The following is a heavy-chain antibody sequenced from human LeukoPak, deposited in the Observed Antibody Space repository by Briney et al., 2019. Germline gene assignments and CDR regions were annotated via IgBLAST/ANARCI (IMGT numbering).Heavy chain of an antibody. Sequence: LRLSCAASGFTFSSYAMHWIRQPPGKGLEWIGYIYYSGSTYYNPSLKSRVTISVDTSKNQFSLKLSSVTAADTGVYYCARGGGSRGPLFDPWGQGTLVTVSS. CDR2: IYYSGST. V-gene: IGHV4-30-4*01. D-gene: IGHD3-10*01. J-gene: IGHJ5*02. CDR3: ARGGGSRGPLFDP. CDR1: GFTFSSYAMH.